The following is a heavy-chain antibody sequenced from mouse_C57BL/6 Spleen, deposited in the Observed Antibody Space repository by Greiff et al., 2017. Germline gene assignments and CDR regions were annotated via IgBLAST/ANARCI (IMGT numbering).Heavy chain of an antibody. CDR2: IDPSDSYT. D-gene: IGHD4-1*01. CDR3: ARRGTGTGYFDV. V-gene: IGHV1-50*01. Sequence: VQLQQPGAELVKPGASVKLSCKASGYTFTSYWMQWVKQRPGQGLEWIGEIDPSDSYTNYNQKFKGKATLTVDTSSSTAYMQLSSLTSEDSAVYYCARRGTGTGYFDVWGTGTTVTVSS. J-gene: IGHJ1*03. CDR1: GYTFTSYW.